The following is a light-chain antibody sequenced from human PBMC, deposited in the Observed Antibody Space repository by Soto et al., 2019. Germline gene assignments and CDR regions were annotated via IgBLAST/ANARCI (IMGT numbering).Light chain of an antibody. CDR1: SSDVGGYNY. J-gene: IGLJ1*01. V-gene: IGLV2-11*01. CDR3: CSYAGSYTFYV. CDR2: DVS. Sequence: QSALAQARAVSGCPGQSVTISCTGTSSDVGGYNYVSWYQQHPGKAPKLMIYDVSKRPSGVPDRFSGSKSGNTASLTISGLQAEDEADYYCCSYAGSYTFYVFGTGTKVTV.